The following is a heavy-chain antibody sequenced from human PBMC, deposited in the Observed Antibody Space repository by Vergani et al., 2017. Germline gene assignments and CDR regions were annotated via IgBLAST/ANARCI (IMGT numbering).Heavy chain of an antibody. CDR2: ISAYNGNT. J-gene: IGHJ3*02. Sequence: QVQLVQSGAEVKKPGASVKVSCKASGYTFTSYGISWVRQAPGQGLEWMGWISAYNGNTNYAQKLQGRVTMTTDTSTSTAYMELRSLRSDDTAVYYCARVTYYYDSSGYYHNACDIWGQGTMVTVSS. V-gene: IGHV1-18*04. CDR3: ARVTYYYDSSGYYHNACDI. D-gene: IGHD3-22*01. CDR1: GYTFTSYG.